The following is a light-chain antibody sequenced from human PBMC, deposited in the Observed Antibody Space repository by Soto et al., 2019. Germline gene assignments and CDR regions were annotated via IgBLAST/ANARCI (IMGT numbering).Light chain of an antibody. J-gene: IGLJ1*01. CDR2: DVS. CDR3: CSYAGSDNYV. Sequence: QSALTQPPSASGSPGQSVTISCTGTSSDVGAYNYVSWYQQHPGKAPKLMISDVSERPSGVPDRFSGSKSGNTASLTVSGLQAEDEADYYCCSYAGSDNYVFGTGTKVTVL. V-gene: IGLV2-8*01. CDR1: SSDVGAYNY.